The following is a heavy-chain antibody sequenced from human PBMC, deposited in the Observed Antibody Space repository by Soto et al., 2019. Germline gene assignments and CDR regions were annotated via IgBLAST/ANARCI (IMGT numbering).Heavy chain of an antibody. Sequence: QLQLQESGPRLVKPSETLSLTCAVSGGSISSSSYFWGWIREPPGKVLEWLGSMHSRARTYHNPSLKSRVNISVNTSKTQISLKLTSVAAPDTAVYYCPSHIEYSGSSLFDAWGQGTLVTVSS. CDR2: MHSRART. V-gene: IGHV4-39*01. J-gene: IGHJ4*02. CDR3: PSHIEYSGSSLFDA. D-gene: IGHD6-6*01. CDR1: GGSISSSSYF.